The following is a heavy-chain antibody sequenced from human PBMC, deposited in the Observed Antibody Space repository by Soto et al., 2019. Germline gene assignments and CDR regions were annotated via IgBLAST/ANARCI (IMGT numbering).Heavy chain of an antibody. J-gene: IGHJ4*02. D-gene: IGHD2-15*01. CDR1: GFTFSSYG. Sequence: GGSLRLSCAASGFTFSSYGMHWVRQAPGKGLEWVAVISYDGSNKYYADSVKGRFTISRDNSKNTLYLQMNSLRAEDTAVYYCAKDLGYCSGGSCFSFDYWGQETLVPVSS. CDR2: ISYDGSNK. V-gene: IGHV3-30*18. CDR3: AKDLGYCSGGSCFSFDY.